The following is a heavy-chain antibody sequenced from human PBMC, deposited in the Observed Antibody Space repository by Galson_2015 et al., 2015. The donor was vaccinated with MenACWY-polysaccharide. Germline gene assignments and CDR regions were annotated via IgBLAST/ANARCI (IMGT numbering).Heavy chain of an antibody. CDR3: AKEYSSSSYYMDV. J-gene: IGHJ6*03. CDR2: IISGGST. Sequence: SLRLSCAASGFTFSSYAMSWIRQAPGKGLEWVSVIISGGSTNYADSVKGRFTISRDNSKNTLFLQMNSLRAEDTAVYYCAKEYSSSSYYMDVWRKGTTVTVSS. CDR1: GFTFSSYA. D-gene: IGHD6-6*01. V-gene: IGHV3-23*01.